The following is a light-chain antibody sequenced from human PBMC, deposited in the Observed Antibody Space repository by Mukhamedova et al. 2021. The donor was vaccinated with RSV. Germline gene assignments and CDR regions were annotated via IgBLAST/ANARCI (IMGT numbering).Light chain of an antibody. CDR2: GAS. CDR3: QQYGSSFST. J-gene: IGKJ4*01. Sequence: PGQAPRLLIYGASSRATGIPDRFSGSGSGTDFTLTISRLEPEDFAVYCCQQYGSSFSTFGGGTKVEIK. V-gene: IGKV3-20*01.